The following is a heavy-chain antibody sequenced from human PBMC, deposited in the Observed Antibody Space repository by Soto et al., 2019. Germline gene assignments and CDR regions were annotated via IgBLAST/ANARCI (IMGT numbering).Heavy chain of an antibody. J-gene: IGHJ6*02. CDR3: ARDFRGPLITSQNIGMYHYYGMDV. CDR2: IGTAGDT. Sequence: GGSLRLSCAASGFTFSSYDMHWVRQATGKGLEWVSAIGTAGDTYYPGSVKGRFTISRENAKNSLYLQMNSLRAGDTAVYYCARDFRGPLITSQNIGMYHYYGMDVWGQGTTVTVSS. CDR1: GFTFSSYD. V-gene: IGHV3-13*01. D-gene: IGHD1-20*01.